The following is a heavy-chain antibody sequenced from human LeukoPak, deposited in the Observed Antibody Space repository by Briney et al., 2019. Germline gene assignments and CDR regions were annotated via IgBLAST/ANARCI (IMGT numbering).Heavy chain of an antibody. Sequence: GESLKISCKASGYSFTNYWIGWVRQMPGKGLEWMGIIYPSDSDTRYSPSFQGQVTISVDKSISTAYPQWSSLKASDTAMYYCARHVGSVTTQPWFDPWGQGTLVIVSS. CDR2: IYPSDSDT. J-gene: IGHJ5*02. CDR3: ARHVGSVTTQPWFDP. D-gene: IGHD1-26*01. V-gene: IGHV5-51*01. CDR1: GYSFTNYW.